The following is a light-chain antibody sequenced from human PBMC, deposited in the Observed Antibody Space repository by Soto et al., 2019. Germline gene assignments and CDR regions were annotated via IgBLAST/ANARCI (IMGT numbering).Light chain of an antibody. Sequence: DIQMTQSPSSLSASVGDSVTITCRASQGINKFLAWFQQKPGTAPKSLISTASRLQSGVPSRFSGSGSGTHFPLTINNLPPEDFATYYCQQYGSFPLTFGGRTRGEIK. CDR3: QQYGSFPLT. V-gene: IGKV1-16*01. J-gene: IGKJ4*01. CDR1: QGINKF. CDR2: TAS.